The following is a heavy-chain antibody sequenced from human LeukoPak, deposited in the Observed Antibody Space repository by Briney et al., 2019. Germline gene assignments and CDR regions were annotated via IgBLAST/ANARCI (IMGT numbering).Heavy chain of an antibody. V-gene: IGHV3-21*01. CDR2: ISTRSDYI. J-gene: IGHJ6*03. Sequence: KPGGSLRLSCTASGFTFSSYDMNWVRQAPGTGLEWVSSISTRSDYIYYGDSVKGRFTVSRDNAKNALYLQMNSLIAEDTAVYYCARLQCSITRKSIREAYMDVWGKGTTVTVSS. CDR1: GFTFSSYD. D-gene: IGHD2-2*01. CDR3: ARLQCSITRKSIREAYMDV.